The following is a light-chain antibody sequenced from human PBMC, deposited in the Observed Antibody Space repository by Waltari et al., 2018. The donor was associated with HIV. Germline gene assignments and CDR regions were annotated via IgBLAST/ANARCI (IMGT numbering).Light chain of an antibody. J-gene: IGLJ1*01. CDR2: EVS. Sequence: QSGLTQPASVSGSPGQPLTIPCTGTTSDVGGSNYVSWYQQHPGKAPKLIIYEVSNRPSGVSNRFSGSKSGNTASLTISGLQPEDETDYYCSSFSSSSTPYVFGTGTKVTVL. V-gene: IGLV2-14*01. CDR3: SSFSSSSTPYV. CDR1: TSDVGGSNY.